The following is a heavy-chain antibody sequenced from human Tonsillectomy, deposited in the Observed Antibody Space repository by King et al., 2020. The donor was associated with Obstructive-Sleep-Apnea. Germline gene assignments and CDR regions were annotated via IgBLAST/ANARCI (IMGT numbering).Heavy chain of an antibody. D-gene: IGHD3-10*01. CDR1: GFTFRSYS. V-gene: IGHV3-48*04. Sequence: QLVQSGGGLVQPGGSLRLSCAASGFTFRSYSMNWVRQAPGKGLEGGSFISSSSSTIYYADSVQGRFTISRDNAKNSLYLQMNSLRAEDTAVYYWATGTDFDYWGQGTLVTVSS. J-gene: IGHJ4*02. CDR3: ATGTDFDY. CDR2: ISSSSSTI.